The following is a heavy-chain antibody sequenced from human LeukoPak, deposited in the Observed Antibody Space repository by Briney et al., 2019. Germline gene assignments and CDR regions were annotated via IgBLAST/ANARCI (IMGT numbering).Heavy chain of an antibody. CDR3: ATVYMVRGVHTYYYYYYGMDV. CDR2: ISYDGSNK. D-gene: IGHD3-10*01. J-gene: IGHJ6*02. CDR1: GFTFSSYA. V-gene: IGHV3-30*04. Sequence: GGSLRLSCAASGFTFSSYAMHWVRQAPGKGLEWVAVISYDGSNKYYADSVKGRFTISRDNSKNTLYLQMNSLSAEDTAVYYCATVYMVRGVHTYYYYYYGMDVWGQGTTVTVSS.